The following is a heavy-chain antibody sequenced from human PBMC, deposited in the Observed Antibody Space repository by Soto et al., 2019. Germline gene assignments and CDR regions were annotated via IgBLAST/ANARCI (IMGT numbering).Heavy chain of an antibody. J-gene: IGHJ4*02. Sequence: PAETLSVTCTVSIGSINSFYWSWIGQPAGKGLEWIGRIHSSGTTNYNPSLKSRVTMSVDTSRNQFSLKLTSVTAADTAVYYCARDRIIGTSYSDYWGQGVMVTVSS. D-gene: IGHD1-7*01. V-gene: IGHV4-4*07. CDR1: IGSINSFY. CDR2: IHSSGTT. CDR3: ARDRIIGTSYSDY.